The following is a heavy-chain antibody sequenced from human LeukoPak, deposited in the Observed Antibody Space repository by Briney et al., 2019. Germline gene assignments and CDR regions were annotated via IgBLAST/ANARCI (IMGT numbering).Heavy chain of an antibody. CDR1: GLTLSRYS. Sequence: PGGSLRLSCAASGLTLSRYSMSWVRQAPGKGLEWVSYISSAGSTIYYADSVKGRFTISRDNTKNSLYLQMNSLRAEDTAVYYCAREGYCSSTSCYFNAFDIWGQGTMVTVSS. D-gene: IGHD2-2*01. CDR2: ISSAGSTI. CDR3: AREGYCSSTSCYFNAFDI. V-gene: IGHV3-48*01. J-gene: IGHJ3*02.